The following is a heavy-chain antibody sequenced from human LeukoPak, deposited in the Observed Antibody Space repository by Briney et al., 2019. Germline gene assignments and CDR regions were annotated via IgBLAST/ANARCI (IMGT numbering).Heavy chain of an antibody. CDR2: IKQDGSEK. CDR1: GFTFSSYW. V-gene: IGHV3-7*01. Sequence: PGGSLRLSCAASGFTFSSYWMSWVRQAPGKGLEWVANIKQDGSEKYYVDSVKGRFTIPRDNAKNSLYLQMNSLRAEDTAVYYCATLRFLEWLSNDYWGQGTLVTVSS. D-gene: IGHD3-3*01. J-gene: IGHJ4*02. CDR3: ATLRFLEWLSNDY.